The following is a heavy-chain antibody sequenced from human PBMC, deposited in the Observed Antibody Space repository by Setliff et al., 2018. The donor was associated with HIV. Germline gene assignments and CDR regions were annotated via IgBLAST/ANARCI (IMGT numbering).Heavy chain of an antibody. D-gene: IGHD2-2*01. V-gene: IGHV5-51*01. J-gene: IGHJ4*02. CDR3: ATPISITSGSAFDY. CDR2: IYPGDSNT. Sequence: KVSCKASGYTFTDYPVHWVRQMPGKGLEWMGIIYPGDSNTKYSPSFQGQVTLSVDKSISTAYLQWSSLKASDTAMYYCATPISITSGSAFDYWGQGTLVTVSS. CDR1: GYTFTDYP.